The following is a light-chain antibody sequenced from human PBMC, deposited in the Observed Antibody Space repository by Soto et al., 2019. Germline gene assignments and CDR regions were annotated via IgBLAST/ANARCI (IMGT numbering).Light chain of an antibody. V-gene: IGLV2-14*01. CDR3: TSYTSSSTLVV. Sequence: QTVVTQPASVSGSPGQSITISCTGTSSDVGGYNYVSWYQQHPGKAPKLMIYDVSNRPSGVSNRFSGSKSGNTASLTISGLQAEDEADYYCTSYTSSSTLVVFGGGTKATVL. CDR2: DVS. CDR1: SSDVGGYNY. J-gene: IGLJ2*01.